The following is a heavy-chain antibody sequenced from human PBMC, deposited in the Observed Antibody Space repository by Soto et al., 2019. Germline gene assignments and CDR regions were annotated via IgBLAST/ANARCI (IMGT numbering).Heavy chain of an antibody. CDR2: IYYSAST. CDR3: ARVGPTWIQXWYNNWFDP. J-gene: IGHJ5*02. V-gene: IGHV4-31*03. D-gene: IGHD5-18*01. CDR1: GCAIRSGGYY. Sequence: SETLSLTCTVCGCAIRSGGYYWSWIGQHGGKGLEWIGYIYYSASTYYNPSLKSRVTISVDTSKNQFSLKLSSVTAADTAVYYCARVGPTWIQXWYNNWFDPWGQG.